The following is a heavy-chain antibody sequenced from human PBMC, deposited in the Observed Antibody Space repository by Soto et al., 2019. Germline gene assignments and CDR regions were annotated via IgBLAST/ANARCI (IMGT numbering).Heavy chain of an antibody. CDR3: AKGWTGTTAYYYYGMDV. J-gene: IGHJ6*02. CDR1: GFTFSSYG. CDR2: ISYDGSNK. V-gene: IGHV3-30*18. D-gene: IGHD1-1*01. Sequence: SLRRSCAASGFTFSSYGMHWVRQAPGKGLERVAVISYDGSNKYYADSVKGRFTISRDNSKNTLYLQMNSLRAEDTAVYYCAKGWTGTTAYYYYGMDVWGQGTTVRVS.